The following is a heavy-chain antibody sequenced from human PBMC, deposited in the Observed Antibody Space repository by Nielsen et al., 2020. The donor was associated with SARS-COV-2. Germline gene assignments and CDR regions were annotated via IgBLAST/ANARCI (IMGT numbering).Heavy chain of an antibody. Sequence: GGSLRLSCAASGFTFSDYYMSWIRQAPGKGLEWVSYISSSSSYTNYADSVKGRFTISRDNAKNSLYLQMNSLRAEDTAVYYCARVWATVTTYYFDYWGQGTLVTVSS. J-gene: IGHJ4*02. V-gene: IGHV3-11*05. CDR2: ISSSSSYT. CDR1: GFTFSDYY. D-gene: IGHD4-17*01. CDR3: ARVWATVTTYYFDY.